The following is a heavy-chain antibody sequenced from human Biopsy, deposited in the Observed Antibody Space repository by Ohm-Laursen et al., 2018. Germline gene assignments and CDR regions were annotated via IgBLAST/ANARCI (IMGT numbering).Heavy chain of an antibody. CDR3: ATPFQYYDSWGGYPPFDH. CDR2: IIAVSKLV. V-gene: IGHV1-69*10. D-gene: IGHD3-3*01. J-gene: IGHJ4*02. CDR1: GGTFSNYA. Sequence: AASVKVSCKSSGGTFSNYAISWVRQAPGEGLEWMGGIIAVSKLVNYAPKFQGRVSITADKSTTTAYMELSNLKSEDTAVYYCATPFQYYDSWGGYPPFDHWGQGTLVTVSS.